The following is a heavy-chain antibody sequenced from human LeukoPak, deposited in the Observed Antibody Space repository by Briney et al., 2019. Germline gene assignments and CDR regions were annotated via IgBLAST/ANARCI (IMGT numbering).Heavy chain of an antibody. D-gene: IGHD3-22*01. CDR2: ISYSGGT. J-gene: IGHJ3*02. V-gene: IGHV4-59*08. CDR1: AGSISSYH. CDR3: ARHEVITMIVVVLDAFDI. Sequence: SETLSLTCTVSAGSISSYHWSWIRQLPGKGLEWIGYISYSGGTNYNPSLKSRVTISVDTSKNQFSLEVRSVTAADTAVYYCARHEVITMIVVVLDAFDIWGQGTMVTVSS.